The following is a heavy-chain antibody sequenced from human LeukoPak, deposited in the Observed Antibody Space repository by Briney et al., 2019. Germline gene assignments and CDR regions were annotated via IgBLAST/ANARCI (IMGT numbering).Heavy chain of an antibody. D-gene: IGHD4-17*01. CDR3: ASSQGSYGDYAYAFDI. CDR2: IRQDGSEK. CDR1: GFTFSDYW. J-gene: IGHJ3*02. Sequence: GGSLILSCAASGFTFSDYWMTWVRQAPGQGLEWVANIRQDGSEKYYVDSVKGRFTISRDNAKNSLYLQMNSLRAEDTAVYYCASSQGSYGDYAYAFDIWGQGTMVTVSS. V-gene: IGHV3-7*03.